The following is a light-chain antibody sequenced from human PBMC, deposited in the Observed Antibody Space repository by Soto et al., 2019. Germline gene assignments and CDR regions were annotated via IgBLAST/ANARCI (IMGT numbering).Light chain of an antibody. Sequence: EIVLTQSPATLSLSPGERASLTCRASQSVSNFLAWYQQKPGQAPRLLIYDASNRATGIPARFSGSGSGTDFTLTISSLEPEDFAVYYCQQRSNSFGQGTRLEIK. CDR3: QQRSNS. CDR2: DAS. CDR1: QSVSNF. J-gene: IGKJ5*01. V-gene: IGKV3-11*01.